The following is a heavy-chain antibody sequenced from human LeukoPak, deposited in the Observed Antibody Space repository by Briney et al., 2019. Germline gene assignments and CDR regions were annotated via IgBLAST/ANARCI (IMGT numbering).Heavy chain of an antibody. D-gene: IGHD2-2*01. Sequence: GGSLRLSCAASGFTFSSYGMHWVRQAPGKGLEWVAFIRYDGSNKYYADSVKGRFTISRDNSKNTLYLQMNSLRAEDTVVYYCASQLLWGLSFDYWGQGTLVTVSS. V-gene: IGHV3-30*02. CDR2: IRYDGSNK. CDR1: GFTFSSYG. J-gene: IGHJ4*02. CDR3: ASQLLWGLSFDY.